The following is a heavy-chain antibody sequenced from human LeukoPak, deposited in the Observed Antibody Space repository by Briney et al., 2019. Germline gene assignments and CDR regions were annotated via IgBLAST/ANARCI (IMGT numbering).Heavy chain of an antibody. V-gene: IGHV1-2*02. CDR2: IIPNSGVT. J-gene: IGHJ2*01. Sequence: ASVKVSCKASGYTFTGYYMHWVRQAPGQGLEWMGWIIPNSGVTNYAQKFQGRVTMTRDTSISTAYMELSRLRSDDTAAYYCALYSGYDSGMPTIWYSDLWAVAPWSLSPQ. CDR3: ALYSGYDSGMPTIWYSDL. D-gene: IGHD5-12*01. CDR1: GYTFTGYY.